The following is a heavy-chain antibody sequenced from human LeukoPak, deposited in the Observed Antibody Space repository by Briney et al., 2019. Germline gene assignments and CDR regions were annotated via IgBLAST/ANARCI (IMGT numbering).Heavy chain of an antibody. CDR3: AREGDYSNYIDRNYYFDY. D-gene: IGHD4-11*01. CDR1: GFTFSGYS. Sequence: GGSLRLSCAASGFTFSGYSMNWVRQAPGKGLEWVSSISSSSSYIYYADSVKGRFTFSRDNAKNSLYLQMNSLRAEDTAVYYCAREGDYSNYIDRNYYFDYWGQGTLVTVSS. J-gene: IGHJ4*02. CDR2: ISSSSSYI. V-gene: IGHV3-21*01.